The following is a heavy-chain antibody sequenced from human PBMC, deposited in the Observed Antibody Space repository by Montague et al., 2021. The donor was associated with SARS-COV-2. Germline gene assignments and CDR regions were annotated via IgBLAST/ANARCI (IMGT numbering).Heavy chain of an antibody. CDR1: GFSLTTSGVG. D-gene: IGHD3-9*01. CDR3: ARTYYDILPNLYYFDY. V-gene: IGHV2-5*02. CDR2: IYRDDDK. Sequence: PALVKPTQILTLTCTFSGFSLTTSGVGVGWIRQPPGKALEWLALIYRDDDKRYSPSLKSRLTITKDTSKKQVVLTLTNMDPVDTATYYCARTYYDILPNLYYFDYWGQGTLVTVSS. J-gene: IGHJ4*02.